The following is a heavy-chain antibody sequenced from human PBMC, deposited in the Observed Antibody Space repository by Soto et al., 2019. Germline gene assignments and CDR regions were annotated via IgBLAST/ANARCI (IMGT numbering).Heavy chain of an antibody. V-gene: IGHV4-34*01. D-gene: IGHD3-3*01. J-gene: IGHJ6*03. CDR1: GGSFSGYY. Sequence: QVQLQQWGAGLLKPSETLSLTCAVYGGSFSGYYWSWIRQPPGKGLEWIGEINHSGSTNYNPSLKSRVTISVDTSMNQFSLKLSFVTVADTAVYYCARGRTYDFWSGYLSGYYMDVWGKGTTVTVSS. CDR2: INHSGST. CDR3: ARGRTYDFWSGYLSGYYMDV.